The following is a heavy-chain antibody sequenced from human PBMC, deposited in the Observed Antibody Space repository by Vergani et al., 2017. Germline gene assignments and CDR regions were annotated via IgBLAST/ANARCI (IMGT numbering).Heavy chain of an antibody. CDR1: GGSFSGYY. Sequence: QVQLPQWGAGLLKPSETLSLTCAVYGGSFSGYYWSWIRQPPGKGLEWIGEINHSGSTNYNPSLKSRVTISVDTSKNQFSLKLSSVTAADTAVYYCARGRYCSSTSCSPNTYRGYYYYMDVWGKGTTVTVSS. CDR2: INHSGST. V-gene: IGHV4-34*01. CDR3: ARGRYCSSTSCSPNTYRGYYYYMDV. J-gene: IGHJ6*03. D-gene: IGHD2-2*01.